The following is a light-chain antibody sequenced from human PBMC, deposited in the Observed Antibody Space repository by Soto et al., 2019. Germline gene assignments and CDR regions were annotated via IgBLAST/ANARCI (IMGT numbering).Light chain of an antibody. CDR1: SSDVGGYNF. CDR3: SSYGGSNNYV. CDR2: EVS. J-gene: IGLJ1*01. Sequence: QSVLTQPPSASGSPGQSVTISCTGTSSDVGGYNFVSWYQLHPGKAPKLMIYEVSKRPSGVPDRFSGSKSGNTASLTVSGLQAEDEADYYCSSYGGSNNYVFGTGTKLTVL. V-gene: IGLV2-8*01.